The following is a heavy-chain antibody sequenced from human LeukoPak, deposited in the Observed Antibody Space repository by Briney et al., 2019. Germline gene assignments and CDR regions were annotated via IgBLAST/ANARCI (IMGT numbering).Heavy chain of an antibody. CDR1: GFTFSSYA. Sequence: PGGSLRLSCAASGFTFSSYAMSWVRQAPGKGLEWVSAISGSGGSTYYADSVKGRFTISRDNAKNSLYLQMNSLRAEDTAVYYCAREDLRFLEWLLTPFDYWGQGTLVTVSS. V-gene: IGHV3-23*01. D-gene: IGHD3-3*01. CDR2: ISGSGGST. J-gene: IGHJ4*02. CDR3: AREDLRFLEWLLTPFDY.